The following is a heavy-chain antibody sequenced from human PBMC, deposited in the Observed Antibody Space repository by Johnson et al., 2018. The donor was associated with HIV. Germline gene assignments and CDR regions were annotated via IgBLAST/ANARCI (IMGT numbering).Heavy chain of an antibody. D-gene: IGHD6-19*01. V-gene: IGHV3-33*01. J-gene: IGHJ3*02. CDR2: MWYDGSNK. CDR1: GFTFRNYG. CDR3: ARVAVAGTRSI. Sequence: QVQLVESGGGVIQPGRSLRLSCAASGFTFRNYGMHWVRQAPGKGLEWVAVMWYDGSNKYYVDSVKGRFTISRDNAKNSLYLQMNSLRAEDTAVYYCARVAVAGTRSIWGQGTMVTVSS.